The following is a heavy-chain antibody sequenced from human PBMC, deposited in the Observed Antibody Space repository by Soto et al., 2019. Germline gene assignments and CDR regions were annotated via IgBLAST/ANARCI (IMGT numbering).Heavy chain of an antibody. CDR2: FDPEDGNT. Sequence: ASVKVSCKVSGYTLTELSMHWVRQAPGKGLEWMGGFDPEDGNTIYAQKFQGRVTMTTDTSTSTAYMELRSLRSDDTAVYYCARDGPYYYGSGSYSPDYWGQGTLVTVSS. J-gene: IGHJ4*02. CDR3: ARDGPYYYGSGSYSPDY. V-gene: IGHV1-24*01. CDR1: GYTLTELS. D-gene: IGHD3-10*01.